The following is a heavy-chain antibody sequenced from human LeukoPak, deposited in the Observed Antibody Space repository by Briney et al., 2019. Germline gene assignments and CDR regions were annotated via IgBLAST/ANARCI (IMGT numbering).Heavy chain of an antibody. CDR1: GFTFSSYA. CDR2: ISYNGSNK. V-gene: IGHV3-30-3*01. D-gene: IGHD6-13*01. CDR3: ARDYYSSRWYLHY. J-gene: IGHJ4*02. Sequence: VQPGRSLRLSCAASGFTFSSYAMHWVRQAPGKGLEWVAVISYNGSNKYYADSVKGRFTISRDNSKNTLYLQMNSLRAEDTAVYYCARDYYSSRWYLHYWGQGTLVTVSS.